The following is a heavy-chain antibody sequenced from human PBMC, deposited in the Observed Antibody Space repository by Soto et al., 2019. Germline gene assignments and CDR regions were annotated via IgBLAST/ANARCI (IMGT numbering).Heavy chain of an antibody. Sequence: PGGSLRLSCAASGFTFSGYAMHWVRQAPGKGLEWVAVISYDGSNKYYADSVKGRFTISRDNSKNTLYLQMNSLRAEDTAVYYCARTRTSSSWSRGYYYYYYGMDVWGQGTTVTVS. CDR3: ARTRTSSSWSRGYYYYYYGMDV. D-gene: IGHD6-13*01. CDR2: ISYDGSNK. J-gene: IGHJ6*02. V-gene: IGHV3-30-3*01. CDR1: GFTFSGYA.